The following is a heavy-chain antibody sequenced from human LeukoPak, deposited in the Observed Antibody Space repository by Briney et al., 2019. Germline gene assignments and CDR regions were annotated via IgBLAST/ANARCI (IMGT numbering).Heavy chain of an antibody. V-gene: IGHV4-38-2*02. J-gene: IGHJ6*03. CDR1: GYSISSGYY. D-gene: IGHD3-10*01. CDR2: IYHSGST. CDR3: ARAMVRGLYMDV. Sequence: SETLSLTCTVSGYSISSGYYWGWIRPPPGKGLEWIGSIYHSGSTYYNPSLKSRVTISVDTSKNQFSLKLSSVTAADTAVYYCARAMVRGLYMDVWGKGTTVTISS.